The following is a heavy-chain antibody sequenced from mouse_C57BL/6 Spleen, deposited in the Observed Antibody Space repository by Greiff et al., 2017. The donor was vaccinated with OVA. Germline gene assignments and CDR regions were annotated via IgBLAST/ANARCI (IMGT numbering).Heavy chain of an antibody. D-gene: IGHD2-3*01. CDR3: ARSDDGYYGHYFDY. J-gene: IGHJ2*01. CDR1: GYAFSSSW. Sequence: VQLQQSGPELVKPGASVKISCKASGYAFSSSWMNWVKQRPGKGLEWIGRIYPGDGDTNYNGKFKGKATLTADKSSSTAYMQLSSLTSEDSAVYFCARSDDGYYGHYFDYWGQGTTLTVSS. V-gene: IGHV1-82*01. CDR2: IYPGDGDT.